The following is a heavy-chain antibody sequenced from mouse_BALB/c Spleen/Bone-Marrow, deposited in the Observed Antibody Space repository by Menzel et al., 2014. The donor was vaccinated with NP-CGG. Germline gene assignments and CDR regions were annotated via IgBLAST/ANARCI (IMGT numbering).Heavy chain of an antibody. Sequence: EVKLAESGGGLVQPGGSRKLSCAASGFTFSSLGMRWVRQAPEKGLEWVAYISSGSSTIYYADTVKGRFTISRDNPKNTLFLQMTSLRSEDTAMYYCARSGYYGSSPYYAMDYWGQGTSVTVSS. CDR3: ARSGYYGSSPYYAMDY. D-gene: IGHD1-1*01. J-gene: IGHJ4*01. CDR1: GFTFSSLG. CDR2: ISSGSSTI. V-gene: IGHV5-17*02.